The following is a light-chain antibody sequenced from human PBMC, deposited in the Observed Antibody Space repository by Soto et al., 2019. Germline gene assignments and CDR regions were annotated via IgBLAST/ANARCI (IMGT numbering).Light chain of an antibody. V-gene: IGLV2-14*01. CDR1: SSDIGAYDY. CDR3: FSFTTTSTNV. J-gene: IGLJ1*01. CDR2: EVN. Sequence: QSALTQPASLSGSPGQSITISCTGTSSDIGAYDYVSWFQQHPGKAPKLMISEVNNRPSGVSNRFSGSKSGNTAYLTISGLQVEEEAESFCFSFTTTSTNVFGTGTKVTVL.